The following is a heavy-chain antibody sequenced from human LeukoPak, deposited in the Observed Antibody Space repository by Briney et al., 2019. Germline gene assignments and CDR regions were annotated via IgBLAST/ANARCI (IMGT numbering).Heavy chain of an antibody. CDR1: GYTFTSYG. Sequence: ASVKVSCKASGYTFTSYGISWVRQAPGQGLEWMGWINPNSGGTNYAQKLQGRVTMTTDTSTSTAYMELRSLRSDDTAVYYCARVLRYFDWLLNLAPGGGFDYWGQGTLVTVSS. J-gene: IGHJ4*02. CDR3: ARVLRYFDWLLNLAPGGGFDY. CDR2: INPNSGGT. V-gene: IGHV1-18*01. D-gene: IGHD3-9*01.